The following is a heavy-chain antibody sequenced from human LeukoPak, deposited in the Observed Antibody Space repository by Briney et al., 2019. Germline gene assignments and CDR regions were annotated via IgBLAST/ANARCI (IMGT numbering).Heavy chain of an antibody. CDR1: GGSISSGDYS. V-gene: IGHV4-30-4*07. Sequence: PSETLSLTCAVSGGSISSGDYSWSWIRQPPEERLERIGFIYNSGNTYYNPSLKSRVTLSVDTSKNQFSLNLSSVTAADTAVYYCARTAYDSSDFYRFDYWGQGTLVTVSS. D-gene: IGHD3-22*01. CDR2: IYNSGNT. J-gene: IGHJ4*02. CDR3: ARTAYDSSDFYRFDY.